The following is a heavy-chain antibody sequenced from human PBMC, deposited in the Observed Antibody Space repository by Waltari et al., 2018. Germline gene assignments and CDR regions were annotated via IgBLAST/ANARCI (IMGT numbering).Heavy chain of an antibody. J-gene: IGHJ4*02. CDR3: ARGSGVDS. Sequence: EVQLLESGGGLVQPGGYLRLSCAASGFTFRTYVMNWVRQAPGKGIEWVSSISDAGGIINYADSVKGRFTISRDNSKNTLYLQMNGLRADDTAVYYCARGSGVDSWGQGNLVTISS. D-gene: IGHD7-27*01. CDR1: GFTFRTYV. CDR2: ISDAGGII. V-gene: IGHV3-23*01.